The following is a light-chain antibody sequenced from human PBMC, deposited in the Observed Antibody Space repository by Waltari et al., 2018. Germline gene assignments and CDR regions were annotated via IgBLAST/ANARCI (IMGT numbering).Light chain of an antibody. V-gene: IGLV7-43*01. CDR1: TGAVTSGYY. CDR2: ITS. CDR3: LLYYGGAYWV. J-gene: IGLJ3*02. Sequence: QTVVTQEPSLTVSPGGTVTLTCASSTGAVTSGYYPNWFQQKPGQAPRALIYITSNNPSWTPARFSGSLLGGKAALTLSGVQPEDEAEYYCLLYYGGAYWVFGGGTKLTVL.